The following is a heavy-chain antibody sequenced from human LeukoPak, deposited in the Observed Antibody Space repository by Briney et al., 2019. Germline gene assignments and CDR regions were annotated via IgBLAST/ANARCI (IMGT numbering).Heavy chain of an antibody. D-gene: IGHD4-17*01. CDR2: ISAYNGNT. CDR3: ARDDYGAPMDV. J-gene: IGHJ6*04. V-gene: IGHV1-18*01. Sequence: GASVKVSCKASGYTFTNYGVSWVRQAPGQGLEWMGWISAYNGNTNYAQKLQGRVTMTTDTSTSTAYMELRSLRSDDTAVYYCARDDYGAPMDVWGKGTAVTVSS. CDR1: GYTFTNYG.